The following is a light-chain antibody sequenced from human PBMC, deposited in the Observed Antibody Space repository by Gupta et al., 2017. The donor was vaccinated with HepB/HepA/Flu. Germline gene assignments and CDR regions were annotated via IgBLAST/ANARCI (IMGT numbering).Light chain of an antibody. Sequence: QSALTQPPSVSGPPGQSITTPRTGTSSEVGGYNLVSWYQQHPGKAPKLLIYEVSKRPSGVSNRFSGSKSGNTASLTISGLQAEDEANYYCCSYAGSSTFVVFGGGTKLTVL. CDR1: SSEVGGYNL. CDR2: EVS. J-gene: IGLJ2*01. V-gene: IGLV2-23*02. CDR3: CSYAGSSTFVV.